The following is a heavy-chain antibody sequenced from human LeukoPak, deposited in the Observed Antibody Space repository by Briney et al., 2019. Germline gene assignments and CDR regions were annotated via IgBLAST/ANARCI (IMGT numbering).Heavy chain of an antibody. CDR2: ISNSCSSI. V-gene: IGHV3-11*04. CDR3: GRGHWGLDY. Sequence: GGSLRPSCAASGFTFSDSYMTWIRQAPGEGLEWVSYISNSCSSIYYADSVKGRFTTSRDNANSSLYLQMSSMRAEDTAVYYCGRGHWGLDYWGQGALVTVSS. D-gene: IGHD7-27*01. CDR1: GFTFSDSY. J-gene: IGHJ4*02.